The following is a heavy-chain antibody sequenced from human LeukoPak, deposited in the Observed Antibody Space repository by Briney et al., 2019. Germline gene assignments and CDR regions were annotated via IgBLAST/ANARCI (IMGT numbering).Heavy chain of an antibody. D-gene: IGHD2-2*01. V-gene: IGHV4-38-2*01. CDR3: TRIDGSSYFFDH. CDR1: GYSISSGYY. J-gene: IGHJ4*02. CDR2: IYHSGNT. Sequence: PSETLSLTCAVSGYSISSGYYWGWIRQPPGKGLDWIGSIYHSGNTFCNPSLKSRLTISVDRSQNQFSLKVSSVTASDTAVYYCTRIDGSSYFFDHWGRGILVTVSS.